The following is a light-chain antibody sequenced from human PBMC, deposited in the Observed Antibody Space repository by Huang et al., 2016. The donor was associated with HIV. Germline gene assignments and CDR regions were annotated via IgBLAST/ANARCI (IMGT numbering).Light chain of an antibody. CDR3: QQYNNWPYT. CDR1: QSVSSN. J-gene: IGKJ2*01. V-gene: IGKV3-15*01. CDR2: VAS. Sequence: EIVMTQSPATLSVSPGERATLSCRASQSVSSNLAWHQQKPGQAPRLLIYVASTRATGTPARVSGSGSGTEFTLTITSLQSEDFAVYYCQQYNNWPYTFGQGTKLEIK.